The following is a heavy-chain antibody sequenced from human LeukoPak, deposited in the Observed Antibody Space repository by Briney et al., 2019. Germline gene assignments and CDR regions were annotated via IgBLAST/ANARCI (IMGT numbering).Heavy chain of an antibody. D-gene: IGHD3-10*01. CDR1: GFTFSSYS. CDR2: IWYDGNSE. V-gene: IGHV3-33*08. Sequence: GGSLRLSCAASGFTFSSYSMNWVRQAPGKGLEWVAVIWYDGNSEYYADSVKGRFTISRDNSKNTLYVQMNSLRAEDTAVYYCARGSGNYYTTFDIRGQGTMVTVSS. CDR3: ARGSGNYYTTFDI. J-gene: IGHJ3*02.